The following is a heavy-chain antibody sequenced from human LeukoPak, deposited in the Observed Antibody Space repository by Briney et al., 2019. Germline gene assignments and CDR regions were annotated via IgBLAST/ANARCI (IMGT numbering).Heavy chain of an antibody. CDR1: GFTFDTYA. Sequence: PGGSLRLSSAACGFTFDTYAMTWVRQAPGKGLEWVSSISSGGTYIYYAESVRGRSTISRDNTKNFLYLQLSTLRVEDTAVYYCARDRPTGRSRGVVVQWGQGTLVTVSS. CDR2: ISSGGTYI. V-gene: IGHV3-21*01. J-gene: IGHJ4*02. D-gene: IGHD2-15*01. CDR3: ARDRPTGRSRGVVVQ.